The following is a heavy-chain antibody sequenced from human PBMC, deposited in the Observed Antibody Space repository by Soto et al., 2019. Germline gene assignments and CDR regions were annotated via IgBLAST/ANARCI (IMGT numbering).Heavy chain of an antibody. D-gene: IGHD3-16*02. CDR1: GFTFSSYA. CDR3: AKSRVFIGAIVTLLDS. V-gene: IGHV3-23*01. CDR2: ISNNGDTA. Sequence: EVQLLESGGGLVQPGGFPTVSCATSGFTFSSYAMVWVRQAAEKGLEWVASISNNGDTAYYADSVKGRFTISRGNSENTLYLQMNGLRADDTALYFCAKSRVFIGAIVTLLDSWGQGTQVTVSS. J-gene: IGHJ4*02.